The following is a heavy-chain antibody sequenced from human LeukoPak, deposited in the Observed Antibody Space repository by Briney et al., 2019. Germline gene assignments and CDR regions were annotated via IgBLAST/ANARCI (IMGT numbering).Heavy chain of an antibody. CDR2: IKEDGSEK. V-gene: IGHV3-7*01. Sequence: GGSLRLSCEASGFTFSTYWMSWVRQAPGKGLEWVANIKEDGSEKYYVDSVEGRFTISRDNAKNSLCLQMNSLRVEDAAIYYCVRAGTSGWDYYNYAMDVWGQGTTVTVSS. J-gene: IGHJ6*02. CDR3: VRAGTSGWDYYNYAMDV. D-gene: IGHD6-19*01. CDR1: GFTFSTYW.